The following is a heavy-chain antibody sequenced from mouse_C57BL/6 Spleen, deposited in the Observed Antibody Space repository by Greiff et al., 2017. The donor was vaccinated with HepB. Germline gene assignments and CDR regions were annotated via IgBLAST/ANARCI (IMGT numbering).Heavy chain of an antibody. V-gene: IGHV1-72*01. D-gene: IGHD2-2*01. CDR2: IDPNSGGT. Sequence: QVQLQQPGAELVKPGASVKLSCKASGYTFTSYWMHWVKQRPGRGLEWIGSIDPNSGGTKYNEKFKSKATLTVDKPSSTAYMQLSSLTSEDSAVYYCARGGYYYAMEYWGQGTSVTVSS. CDR3: ARGGYYYAMEY. CDR1: GYTFTSYW. J-gene: IGHJ4*01.